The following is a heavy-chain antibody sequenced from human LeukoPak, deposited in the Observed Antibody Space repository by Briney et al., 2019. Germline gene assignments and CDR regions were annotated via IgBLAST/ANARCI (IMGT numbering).Heavy chain of an antibody. J-gene: IGHJ4*02. CDR3: AKLAKYFYGSETYYFFEH. D-gene: IGHD3-10*01. CDR1: GFTFSSYG. V-gene: IGHV3-7*01. CDR2: IKQDGTEK. Sequence: GGSLRLSCAASGFTFSSYGMSWVRQAPGKGLEWVANIKQDGTEKYYVDSVMGRFTISRDNAKNSLYLQMNSLRVEDTAMYYCAKLAKYFYGSETYYFFEHWGQGTPVTASS.